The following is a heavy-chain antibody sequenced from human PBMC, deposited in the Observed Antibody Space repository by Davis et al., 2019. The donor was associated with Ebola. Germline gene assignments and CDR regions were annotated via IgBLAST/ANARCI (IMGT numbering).Heavy chain of an antibody. J-gene: IGHJ4*02. CDR1: GGSISSSSYY. Sequence: MPSETLSLTCTVSGGSISSSSYYWGWIRQPPGKGLEWIGSIYYSGSTYYNPSLESRLTMSVDTSKNQFSLKLRSVTAADTAVYYCARQRRDGYSDFDYWGLGTLVTVSS. V-gene: IGHV4-39*07. CDR2: IYYSGST. CDR3: ARQRRDGYSDFDY. D-gene: IGHD5-24*01.